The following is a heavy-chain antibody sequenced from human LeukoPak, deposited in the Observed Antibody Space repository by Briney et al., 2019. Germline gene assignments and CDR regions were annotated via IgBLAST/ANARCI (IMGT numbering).Heavy chain of an antibody. CDR2: ISGSGGST. V-gene: IGHV3-23*01. D-gene: IGHD2/OR15-2a*01. Sequence: GGSLRLSCAASGFTFSSYAMSWVRQAPGKGLEWVSAISGSGGSTYYADSVKGRFTISRDNSKNTLYLQMNSLRAEDTAVYYCAKDVSALSHYYGMDVWGQGTTVTVSS. J-gene: IGHJ6*02. CDR1: GFTFSSYA. CDR3: AKDVSALSHYYGMDV.